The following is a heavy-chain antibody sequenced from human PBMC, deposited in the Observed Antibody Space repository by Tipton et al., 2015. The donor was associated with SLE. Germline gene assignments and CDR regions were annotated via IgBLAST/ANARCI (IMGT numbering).Heavy chain of an antibody. J-gene: IGHJ4*02. V-gene: IGHV4-61*02. CDR3: ARVDDGDGYNYYFDY. CDR2: IYTSGST. D-gene: IGHD5-24*01. CDR1: GGSISSSSYY. Sequence: GLVKPSGTLSLTCTVSGGSISSSSYYWSWIRQPAGKGLEWIGYIYTSGSTNYNPSLKSRVTISVDTSKNQFSLKLSSVTAADTAVYYCARVDDGDGYNYYFDYWGQGTLVTVSS.